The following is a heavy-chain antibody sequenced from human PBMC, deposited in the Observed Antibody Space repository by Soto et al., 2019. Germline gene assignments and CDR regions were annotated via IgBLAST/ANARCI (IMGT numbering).Heavy chain of an antibody. J-gene: IGHJ6*02. Sequence: SVKVSCKAPGGTFSSYAISWVRQAPGQGLEWMGGIIPIFGTADYAQKFQGRVTITADESTSTAYMELSSLRSEDTAVYYCARDRLPYYYDSSGYYAPNLYYYGMDVWGQGTTVTVSS. V-gene: IGHV1-69*13. CDR2: IIPIFGTA. CDR3: ARDRLPYYYDSSGYYAPNLYYYGMDV. CDR1: GGTFSSYA. D-gene: IGHD3-22*01.